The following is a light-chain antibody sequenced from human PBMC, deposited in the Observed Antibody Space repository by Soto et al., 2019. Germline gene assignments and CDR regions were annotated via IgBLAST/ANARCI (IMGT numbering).Light chain of an antibody. V-gene: IGKV1-33*01. CDR2: DAS. CDR1: QDISNY. J-gene: IGKJ2*01. CDR3: QQYDNLPYT. Sequence: DLQMTQSPSSLSASVGDRVTITCQASQDISNYLNWYQQKPGKAPKLLIYDASNLETGVPSRFSGSGSGTEFTFAISSLQSEDIATYYCQQYDNLPYTFGQGTKLEIK.